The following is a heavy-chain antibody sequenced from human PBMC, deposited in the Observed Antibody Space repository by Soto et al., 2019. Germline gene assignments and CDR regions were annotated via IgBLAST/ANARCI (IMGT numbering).Heavy chain of an antibody. J-gene: IGHJ3*02. D-gene: IGHD2-8*02. CDR3: AKATATGGGAFDI. CDR2: ILVDGRT. Sequence: GGSLRLSCAASGFICSSYDMSWVRQAPGKGLEWVSTILVDGRTFYVDSVKGRFTISRDSSQNTVYLQMNSLTAGDTALYYGAKATATGGGAFDICGQGTMGTVSS. CDR1: GFICSSYD. V-gene: IGHV3-23*01.